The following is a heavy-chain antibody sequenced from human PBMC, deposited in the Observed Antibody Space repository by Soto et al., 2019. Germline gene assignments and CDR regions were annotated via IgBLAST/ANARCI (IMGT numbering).Heavy chain of an antibody. Sequence: QVQLVQSGAEVKKPGASMKISCKASGYTFTTYFIHWMRQAPGQGLEWMGIINPSDESTNYAQKFQVRVTLTRDKSTTTVNMELTGLRSDDTAVYYCARAADIVMVAALENYYYGMDVWGQGTTVTVSS. CDR2: INPSDEST. J-gene: IGHJ6*02. D-gene: IGHD2-21*02. CDR3: ARAADIVMVAALENYYYGMDV. V-gene: IGHV1-46*01. CDR1: GYTFTTYF.